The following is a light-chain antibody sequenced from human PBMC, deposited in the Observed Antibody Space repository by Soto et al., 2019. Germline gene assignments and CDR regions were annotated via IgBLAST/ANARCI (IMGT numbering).Light chain of an antibody. CDR1: QSVTTSY. CDR2: GAS. CDR3: QQYGSSPFT. J-gene: IGKJ3*01. V-gene: IGKV3-20*01. Sequence: EIVLTQSPGTLSLSPGERLTLSCRASQSVTTSYVAWYQHKPGQAPRLLIYGASTKATGTPDRFNGSGSGTDFTLTISRLEPEDFALYYCQQYGSSPFTFGPGTKVDFK.